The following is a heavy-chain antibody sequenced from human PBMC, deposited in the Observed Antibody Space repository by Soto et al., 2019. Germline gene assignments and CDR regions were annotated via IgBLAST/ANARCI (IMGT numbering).Heavy chain of an antibody. Sequence: QVQLQESGPGLVSPLGTLSLTCAVSGGSINTDSWWTWVRQPPGKGLEWIGEIHRSRGTNYNSSLKSRVTISIDMSTNHFSLRLYSVTAADTAVYYCASREEARPFWGQGTLVTVSS. V-gene: IGHV4-4*02. CDR2: IHRSRGT. D-gene: IGHD6-6*01. CDR1: GGSINTDSW. CDR3: ASREEARPF. J-gene: IGHJ4*02.